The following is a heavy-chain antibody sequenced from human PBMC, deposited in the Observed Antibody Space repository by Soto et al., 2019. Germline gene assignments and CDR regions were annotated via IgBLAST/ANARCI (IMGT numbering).Heavy chain of an antibody. J-gene: IGHJ3*02. CDR2: IHDSGST. Sequence: QVQLQESGPGLVKPSETLSLTCTVSGGSISSYYWSWIRQPPGKGLEWIGYIHDSGSTDYNPSLKSRVTIAEDTSKNQFALKLSSVKAADTAVYHCARGPLLNSSGWYGAFDIWGQGTMVTVSS. V-gene: IGHV4-59*01. CDR1: GGSISSYY. D-gene: IGHD6-19*01. CDR3: ARGPLLNSSGWYGAFDI.